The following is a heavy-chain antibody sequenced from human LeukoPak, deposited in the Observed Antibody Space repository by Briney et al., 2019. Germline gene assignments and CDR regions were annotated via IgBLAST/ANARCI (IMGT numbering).Heavy chain of an antibody. Sequence: PSETLSLTCAVYGGSFSGYYWSWTRQPPGKGLEWIGEINHSGSTNYNPSLKSRVTISVDTSKNQFSLKLSSVTAADTAVYYCARGLLLLWFGELPRSNWFDPWGQGTLVTVSS. V-gene: IGHV4-34*01. CDR2: INHSGST. CDR1: GGSFSGYY. J-gene: IGHJ5*02. CDR3: ARGLLLLWFGELPRSNWFDP. D-gene: IGHD3-10*01.